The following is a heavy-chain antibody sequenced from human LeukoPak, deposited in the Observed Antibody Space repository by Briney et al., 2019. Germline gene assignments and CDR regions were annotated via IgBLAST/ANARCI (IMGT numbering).Heavy chain of an antibody. CDR2: FYVGGPT. Sequence: PGGSLRLSCAASGFSVTNNYMSWVRQAPGKGLEWVSVFYVGGPTYYADSVKGRFTISRDNSENTLYLQMNSLRAEDTAVYYCARGDGYNFFDYWGQGTLVTVSS. CDR3: ARGDGYNFFDY. CDR1: GFSVTNNY. J-gene: IGHJ4*02. D-gene: IGHD5-24*01. V-gene: IGHV3-53*01.